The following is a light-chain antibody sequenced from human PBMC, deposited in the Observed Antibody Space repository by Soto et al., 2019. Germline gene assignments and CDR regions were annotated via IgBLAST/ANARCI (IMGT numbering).Light chain of an antibody. V-gene: IGLV2-18*02. CDR1: SSDVGSSNG. J-gene: IGLJ1*01. CDR3: SSYTSSSTYV. CDR2: DVS. Sequence: QSALTQPPSVSGSPGQSVTISCTGTSSDVGSSNGVSWYQQPPGTAPKLMIYDVSNPPSGVPDRFSGSKSGNTASLTISWLQAEDEADYYCSSYTSSSTYVFGTGTKVTVL.